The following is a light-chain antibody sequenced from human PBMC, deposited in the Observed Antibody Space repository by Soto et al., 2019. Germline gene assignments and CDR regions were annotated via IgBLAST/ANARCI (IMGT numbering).Light chain of an antibody. CDR3: ATWDGSLSVGV. Sequence: QSVLTQPPSVSAAPEQKVTISCSGGSSILGINFVSWYQQFPGGVPKLLIYENNKRPSGIPDRFSGAKSGTSATLDITGLQAGDEADYYCATWDGSLSVGVFGGGTKVTVL. V-gene: IGLV1-51*02. J-gene: IGLJ1*01. CDR1: SSILGINF. CDR2: ENN.